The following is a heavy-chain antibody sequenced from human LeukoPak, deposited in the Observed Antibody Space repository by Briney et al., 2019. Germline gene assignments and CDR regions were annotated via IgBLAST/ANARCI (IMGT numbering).Heavy chain of an antibody. CDR3: ARGPYDILTGPNFDP. J-gene: IGHJ5*02. Sequence: ASVKVSCKASGGTFSSYAISWVRQAPGQGLECIGRIIPIFGTANYAQKFQGRVTITTDESTSTAYMELSSLRSEDTAVYYCARGPYDILTGPNFDPWGQGTLVTVSS. CDR1: GGTFSSYA. V-gene: IGHV1-69*05. D-gene: IGHD3-9*01. CDR2: IIPIFGTA.